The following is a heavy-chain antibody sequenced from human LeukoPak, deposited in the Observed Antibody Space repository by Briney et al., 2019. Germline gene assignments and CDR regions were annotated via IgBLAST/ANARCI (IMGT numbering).Heavy chain of an antibody. CDR2: IKQDGSHK. D-gene: IGHD3-3*01. V-gene: IGHV3-7*03. Sequence: GVSLRLSCAASGLTFRSYCMSWVRHAPGKGLEWVANIKQDGSHKYYADSAKGRLTISRDNAKKSLYLQINSLRAEYTAVYYCARYLITIFGGYGMAVWGQGTTVTVSS. J-gene: IGHJ6*02. CDR3: ARYLITIFGGYGMAV. CDR1: GLTFRSYC.